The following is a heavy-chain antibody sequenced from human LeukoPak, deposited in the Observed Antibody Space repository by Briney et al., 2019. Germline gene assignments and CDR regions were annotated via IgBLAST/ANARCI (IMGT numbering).Heavy chain of an antibody. V-gene: IGHV1-18*04. CDR3: ARDDAVAGRVFDY. J-gene: IGHJ4*02. Sequence: GASVKVSCKASGYTFTGYYMHWVRQAPGQGLEWMGWISAYNGNTNYAQKLQGRVTMTTDTSTSTAYMELRSLRSDDTAVYYCARDDAVAGRVFDYWGQGTLVTVSS. CDR2: ISAYNGNT. CDR1: GYTFTGYY. D-gene: IGHD6-19*01.